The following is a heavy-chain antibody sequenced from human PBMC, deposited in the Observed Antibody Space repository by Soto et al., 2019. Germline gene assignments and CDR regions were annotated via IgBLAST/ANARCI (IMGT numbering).Heavy chain of an antibody. CDR3: ARRDCSGGSCYSSGAFDI. J-gene: IGHJ3*02. D-gene: IGHD2-15*01. CDR2: INHSGST. CDR1: GGSFSGYY. Sequence: QVQLQQWGAGLLKPSETLSLTCAVYGGSFSGYYWSWIRQPPGKGLEWIGEINHSGSTNYNPSLKRRVTISVDTSKNQFSLKLSSVTAADTAVYYCARRDCSGGSCYSSGAFDIWGQGTMVTVSS. V-gene: IGHV4-34*01.